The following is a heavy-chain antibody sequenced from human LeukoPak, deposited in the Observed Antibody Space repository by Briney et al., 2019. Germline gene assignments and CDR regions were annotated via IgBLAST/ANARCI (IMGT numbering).Heavy chain of an antibody. V-gene: IGHV1-46*03. CDR1: GYTFSNYY. Sequence: ASVKVSCXASGYTFSNYYIHWVRQARGQGLEWMGIINPSGGGTTYAQKFQGGVTMTRDTSTSTVYMELSSLRSEDTAIYYCVRSTTSVVFDIWGQGTMVTVSS. CDR3: VRSTTSVVFDI. J-gene: IGHJ3*02. CDR2: INPSGGGT. D-gene: IGHD1-14*01.